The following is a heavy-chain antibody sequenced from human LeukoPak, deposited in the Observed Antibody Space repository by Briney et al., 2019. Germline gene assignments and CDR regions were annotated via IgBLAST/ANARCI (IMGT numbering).Heavy chain of an antibody. Sequence: GGSLRLSCAASGFTFSSYGMHWVRQAPGKGLEWVALIWYDGRRQFYANSVKGRFTISRDDSSNTLFLQMNGLRAEDTAGYYCARLGSSWSSDYWGQGTLVTVSS. CDR3: ARLGSSWSSDY. J-gene: IGHJ4*02. D-gene: IGHD6-13*01. V-gene: IGHV3-33*01. CDR2: IWYDGRRQ. CDR1: GFTFSSYG.